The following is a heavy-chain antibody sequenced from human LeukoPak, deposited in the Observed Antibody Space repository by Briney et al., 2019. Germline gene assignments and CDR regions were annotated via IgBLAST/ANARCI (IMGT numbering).Heavy chain of an antibody. V-gene: IGHV4-61*02. CDR2: IYTSGST. J-gene: IGHJ5*02. CDR1: GGSISSGSYY. D-gene: IGHD3-3*01. Sequence: SQTLSLTCTVSGGSISSGSYYWSWIRQPAGKGLEWIGRIYTSGSTDYNPSLKSRVTISLDTSKNQCSLKLSPVTAADTAVYYCAREERFSYNWFDPWGQGTLVTVSS. CDR3: AREERFSYNWFDP.